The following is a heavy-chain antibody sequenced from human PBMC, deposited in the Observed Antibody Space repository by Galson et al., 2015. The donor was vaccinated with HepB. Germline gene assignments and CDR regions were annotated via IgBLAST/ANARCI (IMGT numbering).Heavy chain of an antibody. Sequence: SVKVSCKASGYTFTSYYMHWVRQAPGQGLEWMGIINPSGGSTSYAQKFQGRVTMTRDTSTSTVYMELSSLRSEDTAVYYCARSHASAAHIDYGGDESAEYFQHWGQGTLVTVSS. CDR2: INPSGGST. D-gene: IGHD4-23*01. V-gene: IGHV1-46*01. CDR1: GYTFTSYY. CDR3: ARSHASAAHIDYGGDESAEYFQH. J-gene: IGHJ1*01.